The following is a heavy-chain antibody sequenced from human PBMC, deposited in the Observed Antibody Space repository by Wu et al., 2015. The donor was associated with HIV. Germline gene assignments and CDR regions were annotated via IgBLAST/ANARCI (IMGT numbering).Heavy chain of an antibody. V-gene: IGHV1-69*12. CDR1: GGTFSSYA. CDR2: IIPIFGTA. D-gene: IGHD6-6*01. J-gene: IGHJ6*03. CDR3: ARDSEGTIEYSSSRHYYYYMDV. Sequence: QVQLVQSGAEVKKPGSSVKVSCKASGGTFSSYAISWVRQAPGQGLEWMGGIIPIFGTANYAQKFQGRVTITADESTSTAYMELSSLRSEDTAVYYCARDSEGTIEYSSSRHYYYYMDVWGKGTTVTVSS.